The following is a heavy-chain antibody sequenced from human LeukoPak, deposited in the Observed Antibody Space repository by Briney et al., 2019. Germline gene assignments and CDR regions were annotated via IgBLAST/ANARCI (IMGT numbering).Heavy chain of an antibody. Sequence: GGSLRLSCAASGFTFSSYWMHWVRQARAKGLVWVSRINTDGSSTNYADSVKGRFTISRDNAKNTLYLQMNSLRAEDTALYYCGRGDDSSGWRGAAFDIWGQGTMVTVSS. V-gene: IGHV3-74*01. CDR3: GRGDDSSGWRGAAFDI. J-gene: IGHJ3*02. CDR2: INTDGSST. CDR1: GFTFSSYW. D-gene: IGHD6-19*01.